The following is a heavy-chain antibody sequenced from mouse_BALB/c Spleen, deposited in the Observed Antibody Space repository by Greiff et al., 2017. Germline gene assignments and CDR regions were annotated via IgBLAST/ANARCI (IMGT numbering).Heavy chain of an antibody. CDR3: ARAHYRYDEFAY. V-gene: IGHV2-2*02. J-gene: IGHJ3*01. Sequence: QVQLQQSGPGLVQPSQSLSITCTVSGFSLTSYGVHWVRQSPGKGLEWLGVIWSGGSTDYNAAFISRLSISKDNSKSQVFFKMNSLQANDTAIYYCARAHYRYDEFAYWGQGTLVTVSA. CDR2: IWSGGST. D-gene: IGHD2-14*01. CDR1: GFSLTSYG.